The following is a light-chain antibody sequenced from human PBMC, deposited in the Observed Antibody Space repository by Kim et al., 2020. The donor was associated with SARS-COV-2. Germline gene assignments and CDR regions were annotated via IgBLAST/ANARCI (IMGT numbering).Light chain of an antibody. CDR1: SSNIGAGYD. CDR2: GNS. J-gene: IGLJ3*02. V-gene: IGLV1-40*01. CDR3: QSYDSSLSGLWV. Sequence: VTISCTGSSSNIGAGYDVHWYQQLPGTAPNLLIYGNSNRPSGVPDRFSGSKSGTSASLAITGLQAEDEADYYCQSYDSSLSGLWVFGGGTQLTVL.